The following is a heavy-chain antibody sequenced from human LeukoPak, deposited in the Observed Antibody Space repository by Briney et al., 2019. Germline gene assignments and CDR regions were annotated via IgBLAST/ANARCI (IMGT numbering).Heavy chain of an antibody. Sequence: SETLSLTCTVSGDSISSYYWSWIRQPPGKGLEWIGYIYYSGSTNYNPSLKSRVTISVDTSKNQFSLKLNSVTATDTAVYYCARGKHYFDSTGYHTIFDFWGQGTLVTVSS. CDR2: IYYSGST. D-gene: IGHD3-22*01. J-gene: IGHJ4*02. CDR1: GDSISSYY. CDR3: ARGKHYFDSTGYHTIFDF. V-gene: IGHV4-59*08.